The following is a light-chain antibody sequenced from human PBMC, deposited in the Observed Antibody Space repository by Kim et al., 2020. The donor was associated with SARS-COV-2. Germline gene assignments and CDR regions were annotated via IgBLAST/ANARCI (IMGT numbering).Light chain of an antibody. CDR2: SAS. CDR3: QQANSFPLT. V-gene: IGKV1-12*01. CDR1: QSINSR. J-gene: IGKJ4*01. Sequence: ASVGDRVTITCRASQSINSRLAWYQQKPGNAPKLLIYSASSLQTGVSSRFSASGSGTDFTLTISSLQPEDFATCYCQQANSFPLTFGGGTKVDIK.